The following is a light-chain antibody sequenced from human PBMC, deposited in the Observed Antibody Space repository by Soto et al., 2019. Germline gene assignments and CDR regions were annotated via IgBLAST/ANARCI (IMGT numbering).Light chain of an antibody. V-gene: IGLV2-14*03. Sequence: QSALTQPASVSGSPGQSITISCTGTSSDIGYYDFVSWYQQHPDKAPKVIIYNVSYRPSGVSNRFSGSKSGNTASLTISGLQAEDEGDYYCTSYTTRNTVIIGGGTKVTVL. CDR3: TSYTTRNTVI. CDR2: NVS. J-gene: IGLJ2*01. CDR1: SSDIGYYDF.